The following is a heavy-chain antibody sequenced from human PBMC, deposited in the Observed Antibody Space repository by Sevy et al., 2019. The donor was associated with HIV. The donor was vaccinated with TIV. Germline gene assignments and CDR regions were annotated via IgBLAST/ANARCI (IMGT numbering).Heavy chain of an antibody. CDR1: GGTFSSYA. CDR2: IIPIFGTA. Sequence: ASVKVSCKASGGTFSSYAISWVRQAPGQGLEWMGGIIPIFGTANYAQKFQGRVMMTADESTGTAYMELSSLRSEDTAVYYCARGGAYNWNDGGSWFDPWGQGTLVTVSS. CDR3: ARGGAYNWNDGGSWFDP. V-gene: IGHV1-69*13. J-gene: IGHJ5*02. D-gene: IGHD1-1*01.